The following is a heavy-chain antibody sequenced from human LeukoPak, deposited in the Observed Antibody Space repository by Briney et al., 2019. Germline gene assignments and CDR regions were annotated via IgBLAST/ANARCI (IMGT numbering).Heavy chain of an antibody. CDR1: GFTFSNYA. J-gene: IGHJ5*02. D-gene: IGHD3-10*01. Sequence: GGSLRLSCAASGFTFSNYAMRWVRQAPGKGLEWVSYISSSGSTIYYADSVKGRFTISRDNAKNSLYLQMNSLRAEDTAVYYCARFSTPSGSYYSNWFDPWGQGTLVTVSS. V-gene: IGHV3-11*04. CDR2: ISSSGSTI. CDR3: ARFSTPSGSYYSNWFDP.